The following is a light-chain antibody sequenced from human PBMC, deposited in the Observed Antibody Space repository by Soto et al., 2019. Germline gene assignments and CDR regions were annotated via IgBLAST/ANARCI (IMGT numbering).Light chain of an antibody. CDR3: QQFDNLIT. CDR2: GTS. CDR1: QTVSSNY. V-gene: IGKV3-20*01. Sequence: EIVLTQSPGTLSLSPGERATLSCRASQTVSSNYLAWYQQKPGQAPRLLIYGTSGRATGIPDRFSGSGSGTDFTLAISRLEPEDCAVYYCQQFDNLITFGQGTRLEIK. J-gene: IGKJ5*01.